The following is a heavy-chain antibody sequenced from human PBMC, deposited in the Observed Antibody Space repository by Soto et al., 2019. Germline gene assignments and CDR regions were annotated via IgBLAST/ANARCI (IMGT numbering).Heavy chain of an antibody. V-gene: IGHV1-69*12. D-gene: IGHD3-16*01. CDR3: AGEGGGTCLHV. CDR1: GGTFKNYG. Sequence: QVKLVQSGAQVKKPGSSVRVSCRTSGGTFKNYGFSWVRQAPGQGLEWMGGIIPMYGIANYGQIFQGRLTLTAAEATNTAYMALSSLTSEATAVYYCAGEGGGTCLHVGGQGTQVNVSS. J-gene: IGHJ4*02. CDR2: IIPMYGIA.